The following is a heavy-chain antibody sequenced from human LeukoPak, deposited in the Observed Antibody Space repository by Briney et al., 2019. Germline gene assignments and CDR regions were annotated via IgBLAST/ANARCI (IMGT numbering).Heavy chain of an antibody. Sequence: GGSLTLSCAASGFTFSSYAMSWVRQAPGKGLEWVSAISGSSGSTYYADSVKGRFTISRDNSKNTLYLQMNSLRAEDTAVYYCAKDRRLGELSPFDIWGQGTMVTVSS. CDR2: ISGSSGST. CDR3: AKDRRLGELSPFDI. J-gene: IGHJ3*02. V-gene: IGHV3-23*01. CDR1: GFTFSSYA. D-gene: IGHD3-16*02.